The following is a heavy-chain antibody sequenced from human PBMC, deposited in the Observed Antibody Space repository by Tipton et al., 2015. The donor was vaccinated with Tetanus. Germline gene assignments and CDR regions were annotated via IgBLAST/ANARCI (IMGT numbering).Heavy chain of an antibody. D-gene: IGHD3-16*01. CDR1: GGSISSGTFY. J-gene: IGHJ5*02. CDR3: ARDQGGGRVARLNWFDP. Sequence: TLSLTCTVSGGSISSGTFYWDWIRQPPGKGLEWIGNVYYNGNTLQNPSLKGRVTLSLDKSKNQFSLKLTSVTAADTAVYYCARDQGGGRVARLNWFDPWGPGTLVTVSS. CDR2: VYYNGNT. V-gene: IGHV4-39*02.